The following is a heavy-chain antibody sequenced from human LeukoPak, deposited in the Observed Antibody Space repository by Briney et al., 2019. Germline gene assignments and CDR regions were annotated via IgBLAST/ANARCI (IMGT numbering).Heavy chain of an antibody. CDR1: GFTFSSYD. CDR3: ARVAGWHWFGP. D-gene: IGHD6-19*01. Sequence: GSLRLSCAASGFTFSSYDMTWVRQAPGRGLEWVSSRPSGDNTYYGDSVKGRFTISRDNSKNTVYLQMNNMRVDDTAVYYCARVAGWHWFGPWGQGTLVTVSS. V-gene: IGHV3-23*01. J-gene: IGHJ5*02. CDR2: RPSGDNT.